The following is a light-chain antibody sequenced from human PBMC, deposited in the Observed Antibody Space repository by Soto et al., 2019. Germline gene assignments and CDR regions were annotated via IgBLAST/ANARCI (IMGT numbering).Light chain of an antibody. CDR3: ETWDINTHVV. J-gene: IGLJ2*01. CDR1: SGHSTYI. CDR2: LEGSGSY. Sequence: QLVLTLSSSASASLGSSVKLTCTLSSGHSTYIIAWHQQQPGKAPRYLMKLEGSGSYNKGSGVPDRFSGSSSGADRYLTISPLQFEDEADYYCETWDINTHVVFGGGTKVTVL. V-gene: IGLV4-60*02.